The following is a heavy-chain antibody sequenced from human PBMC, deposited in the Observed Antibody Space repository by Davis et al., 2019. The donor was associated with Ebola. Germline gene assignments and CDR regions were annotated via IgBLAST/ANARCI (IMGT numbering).Heavy chain of an antibody. CDR3: ATRTGEGY. Sequence: GESLKISCAASGFTFSTYAMSWIRQAPGVGLEWVSAISGNSGSIYYADSVKGRFTISRDNHNNILYLEMNSLRAEDTALYYCATRTGEGYWGQGTLVTVSS. CDR1: GFTFSTYA. V-gene: IGHV3-23*01. D-gene: IGHD7-27*01. J-gene: IGHJ4*02. CDR2: ISGNSGSI.